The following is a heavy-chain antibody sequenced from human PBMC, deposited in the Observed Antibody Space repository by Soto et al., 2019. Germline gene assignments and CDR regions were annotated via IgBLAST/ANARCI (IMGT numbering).Heavy chain of an antibody. D-gene: IGHD2-15*01. Sequence: GASVKVSGKASGYTFTRYTMNWVRQAPGQRLEWMGWINPDNGNTKSSQKFQDRVIITRDTSASTAYMDLSSLRSEDTAVYYCARGIATGQLDPWGQGTLVTFSS. J-gene: IGHJ5*02. CDR1: GYTFTRYT. V-gene: IGHV1-3*01. CDR2: INPDNGNT. CDR3: ARGIATGQLDP.